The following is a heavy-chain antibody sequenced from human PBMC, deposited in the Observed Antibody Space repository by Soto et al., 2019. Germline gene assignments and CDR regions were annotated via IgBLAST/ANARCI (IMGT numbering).Heavy chain of an antibody. CDR1: GASISSDDYY. CDR3: AREVHTDYGMDV. V-gene: IGHV4-30-4*01. Sequence: QVQLQESGPGLVKPSQTLSLTCSISGASISSDDYYWSWFRQPPVKGLEWIGYISYSGSTYYNPALKSRITISVDTSKTQFPLIRSYVTAAYTAVFYCAREVHTDYGMDVWGQGTTVTVSS. J-gene: IGHJ6*02. CDR2: ISYSGST.